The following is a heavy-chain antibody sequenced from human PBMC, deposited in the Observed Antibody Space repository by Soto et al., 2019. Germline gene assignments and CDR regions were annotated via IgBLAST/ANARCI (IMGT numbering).Heavy chain of an antibody. J-gene: IGHJ4*02. V-gene: IGHV4-59*11. Sequence: QVHLQESGPGLVKPSETLSLNCTVSGDFIRSHYWTWIRQAPGKGLEWIGSIYYNVNTNYNPSLNSRVTISVNTSNKQFSLKLTSVTTADTAVYYCARGLPEGYGGNLDSWGQGTLVTVSS. D-gene: IGHD4-17*01. CDR2: IYYNVNT. CDR3: ARGLPEGYGGNLDS. CDR1: GDFIRSHY.